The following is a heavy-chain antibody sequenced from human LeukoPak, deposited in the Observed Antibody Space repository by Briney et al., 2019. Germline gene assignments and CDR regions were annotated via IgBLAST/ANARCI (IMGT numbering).Heavy chain of an antibody. CDR3: AKDCTSTNCYVDY. D-gene: IGHD2-2*01. V-gene: IGHV3-23*01. Sequence: AGSLRLSCAASGFTFGSYAMSWVRQAPGKGLEWVSAISGSGGSTYYADSVKGRFTISRDNSKNTLYLQMNSLRAEDTALYYCAKDCTSTNCYVDYWGQGTLVTVSS. CDR2: ISGSGGST. CDR1: GFTFGSYA. J-gene: IGHJ4*02.